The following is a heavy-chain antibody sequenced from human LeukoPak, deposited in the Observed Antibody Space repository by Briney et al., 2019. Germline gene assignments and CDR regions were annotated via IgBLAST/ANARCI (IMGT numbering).Heavy chain of an antibody. D-gene: IGHD5-12*01. Sequence: ASVKVPCKASGYTFTSYDIYWVRQATGQGLEWMGWMNPNSGYTVNAQKFQGRVTMTRNTSISTAYMYLSSLRFEDTAVYYCARGDIVATIGPYFDYWGQGTLVTVSS. CDR3: ARGDIVATIGPYFDY. V-gene: IGHV1-8*02. J-gene: IGHJ4*02. CDR2: MNPNSGYT. CDR1: GYTFTSYD.